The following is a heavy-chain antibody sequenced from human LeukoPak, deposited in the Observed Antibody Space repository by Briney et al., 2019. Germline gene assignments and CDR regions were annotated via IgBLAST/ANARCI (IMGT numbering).Heavy chain of an antibody. CDR1: GITFSSSA. J-gene: IGHJ4*02. CDR2: IDGSGKTA. D-gene: IGHD3/OR15-3a*01. CDR3: AKVATWTYFDS. V-gene: IGHV3-23*01. Sequence: PGGSLRLSCAASGITFSSSALTWVRQAPGRGLGWVSVIDGSGKTAYYADSVKGRFTISRDNSKNTLYLQLTSLRVDDTAIYYCAKVATWTYFDSWGQGTLVTVSS.